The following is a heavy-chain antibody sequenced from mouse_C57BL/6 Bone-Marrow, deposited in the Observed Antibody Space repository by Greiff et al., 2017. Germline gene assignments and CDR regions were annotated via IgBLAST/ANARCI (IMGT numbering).Heavy chain of an antibody. CDR2: IYPGGGYT. Sequence: QVQLQQSGAELVRPGTSVTMSCKASGYTFTNYWIGWAKQRPGHGLEWIGDIYPGGGYTNYNEKFKGKATLTADKYSSTAYMQFSSLTSEDSAIYYCARIYYGKGYAMDYWGQGTSVTVSS. J-gene: IGHJ4*01. D-gene: IGHD2-1*01. CDR1: GYTFTNYW. CDR3: ARIYYGKGYAMDY. V-gene: IGHV1-63*01.